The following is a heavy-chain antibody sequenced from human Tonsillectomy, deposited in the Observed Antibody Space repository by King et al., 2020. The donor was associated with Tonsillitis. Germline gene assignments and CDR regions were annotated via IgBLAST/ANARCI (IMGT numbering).Heavy chain of an antibody. CDR2: ISTYNGNT. CDR3: ARARDSSGYYSDY. J-gene: IGHJ4*02. Sequence: VQLVESGAEVKKPGASVKVSCKPSGYTFTNYGISWVRQAPGQGLEWMGWISTYNGNTNYAQKLQGRVTMTTDTSTSTAYMDLRSLKSDDTAVYYCARARDSSGYYSDYWGQGTLVTVSS. V-gene: IGHV1-18*01. D-gene: IGHD3-22*01. CDR1: GYTFTNYG.